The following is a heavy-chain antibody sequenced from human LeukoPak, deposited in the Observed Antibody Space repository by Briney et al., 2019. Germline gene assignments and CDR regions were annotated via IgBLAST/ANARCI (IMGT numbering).Heavy chain of an antibody. CDR1: RYSFPKYE. D-gene: IGHD6-13*01. V-gene: IGHV1-8*01. J-gene: IGHJ4*02. CDR2: MNTNGGNT. Sequence: SVKVSCKPSRYSFPKYEINWGLQPAGPRHEWMGWMNTNGGNTGYAQKFKGRVTMTRTTSISTAYMELSSRRSEDTAVYYCARRRWSSWYGGWGQGTLVTVSS. CDR3: ARRRWSSWYGG.